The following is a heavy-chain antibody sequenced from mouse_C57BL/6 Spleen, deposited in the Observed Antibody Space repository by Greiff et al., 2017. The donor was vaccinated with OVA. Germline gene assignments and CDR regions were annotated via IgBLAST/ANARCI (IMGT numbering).Heavy chain of an antibody. V-gene: IGHV5-17*01. CDR3: ARGGRDWYFDV. CDR1: GFTSSDYG. Sequence: EVQLVESGGGLVKPGGSLKLSCAASGFTSSDYGMHWVRQAPEKGLEWVAYISSGSSTIYYADTVKGRFTISRDNAKNTLFLQMTSLRSEDTAMYYCARGGRDWYFDVWGTGTTVTVSS. J-gene: IGHJ1*03. CDR2: ISSGSSTI.